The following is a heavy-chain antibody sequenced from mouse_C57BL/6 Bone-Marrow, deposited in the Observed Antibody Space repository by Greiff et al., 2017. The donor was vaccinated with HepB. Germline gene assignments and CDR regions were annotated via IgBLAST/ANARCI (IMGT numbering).Heavy chain of an antibody. CDR3: ARKGATVVATKWYFDV. Sequence: VKLVESGPGLVQPSQSLSITCTVSGFSLTSYGVHWVRQSPGKGLEWLGVIWSGGSTDYNAAFISRLSISKDNSKSQVFFKMNSLQADDTAIYYCARKGATVVATKWYFDVWGTGTTVTVSS. D-gene: IGHD1-1*01. CDR2: IWSGGST. J-gene: IGHJ1*03. V-gene: IGHV2-2*01. CDR1: GFSLTSYG.